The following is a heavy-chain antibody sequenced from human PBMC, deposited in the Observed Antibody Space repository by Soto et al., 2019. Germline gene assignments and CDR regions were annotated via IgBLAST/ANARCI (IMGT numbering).Heavy chain of an antibody. CDR1: GFTFSTYS. J-gene: IGHJ4*02. CDR2: ISTSSDYI. V-gene: IGHV3-21*06. D-gene: IGHD5-12*01. CDR3: ASSAPGSGYDSRAGDF. Sequence: EVQLVESGGGLVKPGGSLRLSCAASGFTFSTYSMNWVRQAPGKGLEWVSAISTSSDYIFYAASVRGRFTISRDNAKNSLYLQMTSLRAEDTAVYYCASSAPGSGYDSRAGDFWGQGTLVSVSS.